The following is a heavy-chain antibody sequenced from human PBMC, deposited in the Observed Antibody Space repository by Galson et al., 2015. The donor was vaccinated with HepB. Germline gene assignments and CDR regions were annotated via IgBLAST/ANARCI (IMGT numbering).Heavy chain of an antibody. D-gene: IGHD6-13*01. V-gene: IGHV3-43*01. CDR2: ISWDGGST. CDR3: ARVALRSSMVWYFDL. J-gene: IGHJ2*01. CDR1: GFTFDDYT. Sequence: SLRLSCAASGFTFDDYTMHWVRQAPGKGLEWVSLISWDGGSTYYADSVKGRFTISRDNSKNTLYLQMNSLRAEDTAVYYCARVALRSSMVWYFDLWGRGTLVTVSS.